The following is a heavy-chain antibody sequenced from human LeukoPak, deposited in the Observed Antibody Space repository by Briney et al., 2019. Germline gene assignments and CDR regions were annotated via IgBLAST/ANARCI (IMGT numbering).Heavy chain of an antibody. D-gene: IGHD5-18*01. J-gene: IGHJ6*02. CDR2: ISGSGGST. CDR3: AKDLGIQLWDDYYYYGMDV. CDR1: GFTFSSYA. V-gene: IGHV3-23*01. Sequence: GGSLRLSCAASGFTFSSYAMSWVRQAPGKGLEWVSAISGSGGSTYYADSVKGRFTISRDNSKNTLYLQMNSLRAEDTAVYYCAKDLGIQLWDDYYYYGMDVWGQGTTVTVSS.